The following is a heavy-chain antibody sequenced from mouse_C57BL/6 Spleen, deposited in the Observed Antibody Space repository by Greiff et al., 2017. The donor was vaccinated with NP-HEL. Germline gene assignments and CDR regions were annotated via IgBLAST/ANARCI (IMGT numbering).Heavy chain of an antibody. CDR2: ISYSGST. V-gene: IGHV3-1*01. J-gene: IGHJ1*03. CDR3: ARKFHWYFDV. Sequence: VQLQQSGPGMVKPSQSLSLTCTVTGYSITSGYDWHWIRHFPGNKLEWMGYISYSGSTNYNPSLKSRISITHDTSKNHFFLKLNSVTTEDTATYYCARKFHWYFDVWGTGTTVTVSS. CDR1: GYSITSGYD.